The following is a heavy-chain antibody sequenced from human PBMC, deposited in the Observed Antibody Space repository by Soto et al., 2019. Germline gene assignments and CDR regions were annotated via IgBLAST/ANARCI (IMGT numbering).Heavy chain of an antibody. Sequence: GASVKVSCKISGHTLTEFSIHWVRQAPGKGLEWMGGFDPEGGEAIYAQKVHGRVTVTEDTVTDTAYMELSGLKSDDTAVYYCANAPRPRITIFGVPPREGYYYYGMDVWGQGTTVTVSS. D-gene: IGHD3-3*01. CDR3: ANAPRPRITIFGVPPREGYYYYGMDV. CDR2: FDPEGGEA. V-gene: IGHV1-24*01. J-gene: IGHJ6*02. CDR1: GHTLTEFS.